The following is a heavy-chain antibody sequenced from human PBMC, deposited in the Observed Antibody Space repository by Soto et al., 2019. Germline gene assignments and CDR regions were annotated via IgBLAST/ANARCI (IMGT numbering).Heavy chain of an antibody. Sequence: PXVSMRLTCAASGFTISSYDMHWVRQATGKGLEWVSAIGTAGDTYYPGSVKGRFTISRENAKISLYLQMNSLRAGDTAVYYCARDGLDCSGGSCYLHYYGMDVWGQGTTVTVSS. CDR1: GFTISSYD. V-gene: IGHV3-13*01. CDR3: ARDGLDCSGGSCYLHYYGMDV. CDR2: IGTAGDT. D-gene: IGHD2-15*01. J-gene: IGHJ6*02.